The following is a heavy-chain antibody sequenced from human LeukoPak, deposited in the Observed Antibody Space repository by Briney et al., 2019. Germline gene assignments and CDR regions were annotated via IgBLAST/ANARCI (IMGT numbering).Heavy chain of an antibody. D-gene: IGHD2-2*01. J-gene: IGHJ4*02. CDR3: ARDFSPYCSSTSCYGGFDY. Sequence: ASVKVSCKASGYTFTSYGISWVRQAPGQGLEWMGWISAYNGNTNYAQKLQGRVTMTTDTSTSTAYMELRSLRSDDTAVYYCARDFSPYCSSTSCYGGFDYWGQGTLVTVSS. V-gene: IGHV1-18*01. CDR2: ISAYNGNT. CDR1: GYTFTSYG.